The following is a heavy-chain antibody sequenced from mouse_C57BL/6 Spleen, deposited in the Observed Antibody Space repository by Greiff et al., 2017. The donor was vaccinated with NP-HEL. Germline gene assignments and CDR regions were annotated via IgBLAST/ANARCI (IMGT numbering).Heavy chain of an antibody. D-gene: IGHD2-5*01. CDR1: GYAFSSSW. CDR3: ARPLYYSNDYAMDY. J-gene: IGHJ4*01. Sequence: VQLQQSGPELVKPGASVKISCKASGYAFSSSWMNWVKQRPGKGLEWIGRIYPGDGDTNYNGKFKGKATLTADKSSSTAYMQLSSLTSEESAVYFCARPLYYSNDYAMDYWGQGTSVTVSS. CDR2: IYPGDGDT. V-gene: IGHV1-82*01.